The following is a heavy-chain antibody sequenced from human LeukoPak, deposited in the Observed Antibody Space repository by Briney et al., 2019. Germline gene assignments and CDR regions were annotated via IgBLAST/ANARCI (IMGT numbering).Heavy chain of an antibody. CDR1: GFTFSNAW. Sequence: PGESLRLSCAASGFTFSNAWMNWVRQAPGQGLEWIGEISLSGYTGFNPSLRSRVTMSLDESKNHLSLNLASVTAADTAVYYCSRESGPFSPFGYWGQGILVTVTS. J-gene: IGHJ4*02. D-gene: IGHD1-26*01. V-gene: IGHV4/OR15-8*02. CDR2: ISLSGYT. CDR3: SRESGPFSPFGY.